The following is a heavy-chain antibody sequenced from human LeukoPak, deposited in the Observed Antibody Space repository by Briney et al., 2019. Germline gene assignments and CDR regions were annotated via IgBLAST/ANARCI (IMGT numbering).Heavy chain of an antibody. Sequence: PGGSLRLSCAASGFTFSSYGMHWVRQAPGKGLEWVANIKQDGGEKYYVDSVKGRFTISRDNAKTSLYLQMTSLRAEDTAVYYCARDKYFDSTTYYPRFDYWGQGILVTVSS. D-gene: IGHD3-22*01. J-gene: IGHJ4*02. V-gene: IGHV3-7*04. CDR1: GFTFSSYG. CDR2: IKQDGGEK. CDR3: ARDKYFDSTTYYPRFDY.